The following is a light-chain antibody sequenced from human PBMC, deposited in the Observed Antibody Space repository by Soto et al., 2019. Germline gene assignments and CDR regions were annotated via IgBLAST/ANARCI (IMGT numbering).Light chain of an antibody. CDR2: WAS. CDR3: QPYYSTLTLT. V-gene: IGKV4-1*01. CDR1: QSVLYSSNNKNY. J-gene: IGKJ1*01. Sequence: DIVMTQSPYSLAVSMSERATINCKSSQSVLYSSNNKNYLAWYQQKPGQPPKLLIYWASTRESGVPDRFSGSGSGTDLTLTISSLQAEDVSVYYCQPYYSTLTLTFGQGTKVEIK.